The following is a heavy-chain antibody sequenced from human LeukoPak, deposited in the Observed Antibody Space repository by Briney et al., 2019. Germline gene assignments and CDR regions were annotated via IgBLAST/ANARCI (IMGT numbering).Heavy chain of an antibody. V-gene: IGHV3-30*04. Sequence: GGSLRLSCAASGFTFSSYAMHWVRQAPGKGLEWVAVISYDGSNKYYADSVKGRFTISRDNSKNTLYLQMNSLRAEDTAVYYCARAWDGQWLVRPAGYYYYYMDVWGKGTTVTVSS. J-gene: IGHJ6*03. CDR1: GFTFSSYA. CDR3: ARAWDGQWLVRPAGYYYYYMDV. D-gene: IGHD6-19*01. CDR2: ISYDGSNK.